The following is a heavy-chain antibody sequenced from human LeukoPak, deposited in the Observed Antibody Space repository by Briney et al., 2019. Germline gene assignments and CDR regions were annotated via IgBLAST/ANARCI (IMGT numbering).Heavy chain of an antibody. CDR1: GGSISSSSYY. J-gene: IGHJ4*02. CDR3: ARQFYDRTLDY. V-gene: IGHV4-39*01. CDR2: IYYSGSA. Sequence: PSETLSLTCTVSGGSISSSSYYWGWIRQPPGKGLEWIGSIYYSGSAYYNPSLKSRVTISVDTSKNQFSLKLSSVTAADTAVYYCARQFYDRTLDYWGQGTLVTVSS. D-gene: IGHD3-22*01.